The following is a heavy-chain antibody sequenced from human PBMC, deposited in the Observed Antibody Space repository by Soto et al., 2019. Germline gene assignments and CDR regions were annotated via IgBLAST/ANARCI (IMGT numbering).Heavy chain of an antibody. V-gene: IGHV1-18*01. CDR2: VSPYDGDT. CDR3: ARDHGGSYQADSFDP. D-gene: IGHD1-26*01. CDR1: GYTFTTYG. Sequence: QVQLVQSGVEVKKPGASVKVSCKASGYTFTTYGISWVRQAPGQGLEWVGWVSPYDGDTNYADALQGGVTMTTDTSTTTAYMELRSLRSDDTAMYYCARDHGGSYQADSFDPWGQGTLVIVSS. J-gene: IGHJ5*02.